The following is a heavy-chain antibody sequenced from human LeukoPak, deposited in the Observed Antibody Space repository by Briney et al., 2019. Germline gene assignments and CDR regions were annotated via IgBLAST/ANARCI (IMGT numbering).Heavy chain of an antibody. J-gene: IGHJ3*02. V-gene: IGHV3-20*04. CDR3: ATETGAFDI. Sequence: GGSLRLSCAASGFTFDDYGMSWVRQAPGKGLEWVSGINWNGGSTGYADSVKGRFTISRDNARNTLDLQMNSLRAEDTAVYYCATETGAFDIWGQGTMVTVSS. CDR1: GFTFDDYG. CDR2: INWNGGST.